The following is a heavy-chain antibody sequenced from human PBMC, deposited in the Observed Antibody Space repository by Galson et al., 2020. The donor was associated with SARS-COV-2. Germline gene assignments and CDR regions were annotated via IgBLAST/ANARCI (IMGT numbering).Heavy chain of an antibody. V-gene: IGHV3-72*01. D-gene: IGHD2-21*01. J-gene: IGHJ4*02. CDR1: GFTFSDHY. CDR3: ARVGDYFSKDY. Sequence: GESLKISCAASGFTFSDHYMDWVRQAPGRGLEWVGRSRNKANSYTTQYAASVKGRFTISRDASKNSLYLQMNSLKTEDTAVYYCARVGDYFSKDYWGQGTLVTVSS. CDR2: SRNKANSYTT.